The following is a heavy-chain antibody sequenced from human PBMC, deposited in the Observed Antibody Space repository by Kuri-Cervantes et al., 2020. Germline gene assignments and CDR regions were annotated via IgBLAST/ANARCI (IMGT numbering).Heavy chain of an antibody. V-gene: IGHV3-7*01. CDR2: IKQDGSEK. CDR1: GFTFSSYW. J-gene: IGHJ6*02. D-gene: IGHD3-10*01. CDR3: ARGALWFGDYRAYGMDV. Sequence: GESLKISCAASGFTFSSYWMSSVRQAPGKGVGWVANIKQDGSEKYYVDSVKGRFTISRDNSKNTLYLQMNSLRAEDTAVYYCARGALWFGDYRAYGMDVWGQGTTVTVSS.